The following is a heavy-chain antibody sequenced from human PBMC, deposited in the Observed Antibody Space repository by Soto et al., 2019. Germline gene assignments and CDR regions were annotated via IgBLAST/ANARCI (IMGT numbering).Heavy chain of an antibody. J-gene: IGHJ3*02. CDR1: GYPVTAYY. Sequence: QLHLVQSGAVVKKPGASVTVSCSASGYPVTAYYMHWVRQAPGRGLEWLGGINPATGAAKYTQTFQGMVTMPRDTSMSTVFMELSGLSSEDTALFSCARGGGVGVAGSAAFDMWGQGTLVTVSS. CDR3: ARGGGVGVAGSAAFDM. D-gene: IGHD3-3*01. CDR2: INPATGAA. V-gene: IGHV1-2*02.